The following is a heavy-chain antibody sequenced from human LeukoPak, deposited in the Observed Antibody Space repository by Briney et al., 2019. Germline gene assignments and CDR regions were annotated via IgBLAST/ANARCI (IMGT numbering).Heavy chain of an antibody. CDR1: GGSISSYC. J-gene: IGHJ3*02. V-gene: IGHV4-59*01. CDR3: ARVFLPADNDAFDI. D-gene: IGHD2/OR15-2a*01. CDR2: IYYSGST. Sequence: SETLSLTCTVSGGSISSYCWSWIRQPPGKGLEWIGYIYYSGSTNYNPSLKSRVTISVDTSKNQFSLKLSSVTAADTAVYYCARVFLPADNDAFDIWGQGTMVTVSS.